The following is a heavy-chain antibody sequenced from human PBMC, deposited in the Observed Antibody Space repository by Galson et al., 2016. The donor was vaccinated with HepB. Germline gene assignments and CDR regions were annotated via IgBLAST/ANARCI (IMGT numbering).Heavy chain of an antibody. V-gene: IGHV3-33*01. CDR3: AGAPLEARNYYYYAMDV. CDR2: IWYDGSAK. D-gene: IGHD6-6*01. Sequence: SLRLSCAASGFTFTNYGMHWVRQAPGKGLEXVALIWYDGSAKYYADSVKGRFTVSRDNSKNTLYLQLNNLRTDDTALYYCAGAPLEARNYYYYAMDVWSQGTTVTVSS. J-gene: IGHJ6*02. CDR1: GFTFTNYG.